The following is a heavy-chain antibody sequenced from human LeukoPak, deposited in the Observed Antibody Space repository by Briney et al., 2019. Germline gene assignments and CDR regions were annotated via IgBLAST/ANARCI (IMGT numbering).Heavy chain of an antibody. Sequence: GGSLRLSCTASGFAFSTCSMDWVRQAPGKGLEWVSSITSSSSYIYYADSVKGRLTISRDNAKNSLYLHMNSLRAEDTAVYYCARVAGQSYHFDYWGQGTLVTVSS. D-gene: IGHD3-10*01. CDR3: ARVAGQSYHFDY. V-gene: IGHV3-21*01. CDR1: GFAFSTCS. J-gene: IGHJ4*02. CDR2: ITSSSSYI.